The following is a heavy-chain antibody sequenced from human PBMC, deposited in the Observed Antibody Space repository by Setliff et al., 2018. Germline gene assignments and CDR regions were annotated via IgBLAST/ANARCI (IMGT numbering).Heavy chain of an antibody. CDR1: GGSISSGSHY. D-gene: IGHD1-26*01. CDR3: VRWDRRSSWGFDY. V-gene: IGHV4-61*02. CDR2: IYASGST. Sequence: PSETLSLTCTVSGGSISSGSHYWSWIRQPAGKGLEWIGRIYASGSTNYNPSLKSRVSISLDTSQSQFSLKLNSMTSADAAVYYCVRWDRRSSWGFDYWGQGTLVTVSS. J-gene: IGHJ4*02.